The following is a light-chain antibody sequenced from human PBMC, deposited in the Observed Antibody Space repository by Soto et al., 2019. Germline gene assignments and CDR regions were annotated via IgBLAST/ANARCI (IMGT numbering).Light chain of an antibody. CDR2: DAY. Sequence: EIVLTQSPATLSLSPGGRATLSCRASQSVSIDLAWYQQKPGQAPRLLIYDAYNRATGIPPRFSGSGSGTDFTLTISSLEPEDSAVYYCQRRHMWPITFGQGTRLEIK. CDR1: QSVSID. CDR3: QRRHMWPIT. V-gene: IGKV3-11*01. J-gene: IGKJ5*01.